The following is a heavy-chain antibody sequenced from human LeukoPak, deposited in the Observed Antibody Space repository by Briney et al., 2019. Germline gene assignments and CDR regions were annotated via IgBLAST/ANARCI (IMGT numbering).Heavy chain of an antibody. CDR2: INPNSGGT. D-gene: IGHD6-13*01. CDR3: ARAGGYSSSWYVY. J-gene: IGHJ4*02. V-gene: IGHV1-2*02. CDR1: GYTFTGYY. Sequence: ASVKVSCKASGYTFTGYYMHWVRQAPGQGLEWMGGINPNSGGTNYAQKFQGRVTITRDTSISTAYMELSRLRSDATAVYYCARAGGYSSSWYVYWGQGTLVTVSS.